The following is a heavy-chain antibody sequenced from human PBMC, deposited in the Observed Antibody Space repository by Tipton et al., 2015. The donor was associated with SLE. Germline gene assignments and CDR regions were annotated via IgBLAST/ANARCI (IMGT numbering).Heavy chain of an antibody. J-gene: IGHJ6*02. Sequence: SLRLSCAASGFTFSSYAMSWVRQAPGKGLEWVSTISGSGGSTYYADSVKGRFTISRDNAKNSLYLQMNSLRAEDTAVYYCARSYIAARPAYYYGMDVWGQGTTVTVSS. CDR3: ARSYIAARPAYYYGMDV. V-gene: IGHV3-23*01. CDR1: GFTFSSYA. D-gene: IGHD6-6*01. CDR2: ISGSGGST.